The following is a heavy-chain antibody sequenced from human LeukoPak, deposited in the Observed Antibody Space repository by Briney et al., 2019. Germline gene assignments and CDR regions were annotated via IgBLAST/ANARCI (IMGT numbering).Heavy chain of an antibody. Sequence: SVKVSCKAPGGTFSSYAISWVRQAPGQGLEWMGGITPIFGTANYAQKFQGRVTITADESTSTAYMELSSLRSEDTAVYYCARGESLVFHYYFDYWGQGTLVTVSS. D-gene: IGHD6-6*01. CDR2: ITPIFGTA. CDR1: GGTFSSYA. V-gene: IGHV1-69*13. CDR3: ARGESLVFHYYFDY. J-gene: IGHJ4*02.